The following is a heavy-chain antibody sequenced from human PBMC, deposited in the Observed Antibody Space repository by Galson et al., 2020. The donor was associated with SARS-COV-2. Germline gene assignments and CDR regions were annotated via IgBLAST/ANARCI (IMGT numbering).Heavy chain of an antibody. CDR2: IYTSGST. Sequence: SETLSLTCTVSGGSISSSSYYWTWLRQPAGKGLEWIGHIYTSGSTDYNPSLKSRVTVSVDTSKNQFSLKLSSVTAADTAVYYCATLGDCSGGSCYSYYYYLDVWGKGTTVTVSS. CDR1: GGSISSSSYY. D-gene: IGHD2-15*01. V-gene: IGHV4-61*09. CDR3: ATLGDCSGGSCYSYYYYLDV. J-gene: IGHJ6*03.